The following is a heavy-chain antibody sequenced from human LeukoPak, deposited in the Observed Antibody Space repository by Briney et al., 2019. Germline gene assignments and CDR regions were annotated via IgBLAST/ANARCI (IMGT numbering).Heavy chain of an antibody. CDR1: GGSISSSNC. V-gene: IGHV4-4*02. J-gene: IGHJ4*02. CDR2: IYHSGST. D-gene: IGHD3-10*01. CDR3: ARLETGLRSMARGASRLY. Sequence: SETLSLTCAVSGGSISSSNCSSWVRQPPGKGLEWIGEIYHSGSTNYNPSLKSRVTISVDKSKNQFSLKLSSVTAADTAVYYCARLETGLRSMARGASRLYWGQGTLVTVSS.